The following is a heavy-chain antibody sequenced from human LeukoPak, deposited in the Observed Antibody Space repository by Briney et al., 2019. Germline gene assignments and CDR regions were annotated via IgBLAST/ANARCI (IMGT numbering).Heavy chain of an antibody. D-gene: IGHD4-17*01. CDR1: GGSFNDYY. CDR3: ARCFDYGDIPQDFDN. CDR2: IIHSGST. Sequence: SETLSLTCAVYGGSFNDYYWSWIRQPPGKGLEWIGEIIHSGSTNYNPSLKSRVTISVATSKNQFSLKLSSVTAADTAVYYCARCFDYGDIPQDFDNWGQGTMVTVSS. J-gene: IGHJ3*02. V-gene: IGHV4-34*12.